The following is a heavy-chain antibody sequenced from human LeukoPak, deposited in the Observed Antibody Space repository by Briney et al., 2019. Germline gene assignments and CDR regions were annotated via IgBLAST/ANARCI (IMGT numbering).Heavy chain of an antibody. D-gene: IGHD1-14*01. CDR1: GVSIGSGGYS. CDR3: ARAGGESEYYFDY. V-gene: IGHV4-30-2*01. CDR2: IYHSGSS. J-gene: IGHJ4*02. Sequence: PSQTLSLTCAVSGVSIGSGGYSWSWVRLPPGKGLEWIGYIYHSGSSYYNPSLKSRVTIPMDRSKNQFSLKLSSVTAADTAVYYCARAGGESEYYFDYWGQGTLVTVSS.